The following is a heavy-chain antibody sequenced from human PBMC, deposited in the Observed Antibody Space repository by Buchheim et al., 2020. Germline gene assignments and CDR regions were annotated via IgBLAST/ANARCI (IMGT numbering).Heavy chain of an antibody. D-gene: IGHD3-3*01. CDR2: ISYDGSNK. CDR1: GFTFSSYA. V-gene: IGHV3-30-3*01. J-gene: IGHJ6*02. CDR3: AREKQNYYDFWSGYGYYYGMDV. Sequence: QVQLVESGGGVVQPGRSLRLSCAASGFTFSSYAMHWVRQAPGKGLEWVAVISYDGSNKYYADSVKGRFTISRDNSKNTMYLQMNSLRAEDTAVYYRAREKQNYYDFWSGYGYYYGMDVWGQGTT.